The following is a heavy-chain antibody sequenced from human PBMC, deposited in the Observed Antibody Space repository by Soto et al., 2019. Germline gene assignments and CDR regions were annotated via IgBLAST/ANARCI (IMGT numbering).Heavy chain of an antibody. Sequence: QVQLQQWGAGLLKPSETLSLTCAVYGGSFSGYYWSWIRQPPGKGLEWIGEINHSGSTNYNPSLKSRVTISVDTSKNQFSLKLSSVTAADTAVYYCARQVAYYDSSGYYRVYYYYGMDVW. V-gene: IGHV4-34*01. CDR3: ARQVAYYDSSGYYRVYYYYGMDV. J-gene: IGHJ6*01. CDR1: GGSFSGYY. CDR2: INHSGST. D-gene: IGHD3-22*01.